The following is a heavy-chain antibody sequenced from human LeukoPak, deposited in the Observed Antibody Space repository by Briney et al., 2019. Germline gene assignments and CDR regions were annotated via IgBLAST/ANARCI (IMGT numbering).Heavy chain of an antibody. D-gene: IGHD2-8*01. CDR2: IKEDGSEK. CDR1: GFTFSTYW. V-gene: IGHV3-7*03. J-gene: IGHJ4*02. CDR3: ARGRYCTTGSCYLDS. Sequence: PGGSLRVSCAASGFTFSTYWMTWVRQAPGKGLEWVANIKEDGSEKYYVDFVKVRFTISRDNAKNSLYLQMNSLRAEDTAVYYCARGRYCTTGSCYLDSWGQGILVTVSS.